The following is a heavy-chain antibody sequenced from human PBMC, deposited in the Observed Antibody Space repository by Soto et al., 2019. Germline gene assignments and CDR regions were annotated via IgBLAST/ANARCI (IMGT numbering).Heavy chain of an antibody. J-gene: IGHJ6*02. CDR1: GYSISSGYY. CDR3: ARDDSSGRFYYYYGMDV. V-gene: IGHV4-38-2*02. CDR2: IYHSGST. D-gene: IGHD3-22*01. Sequence: WETLSLTCAVSGYSISSGYYWGWIRQPPGKGLEWIGSIYHSGSTYYNPSLKSRVTISVDTSKNQFSLRLSSVTAADTAVYYCARDDSSGRFYYYYGMDVWGQGTTVTVSS.